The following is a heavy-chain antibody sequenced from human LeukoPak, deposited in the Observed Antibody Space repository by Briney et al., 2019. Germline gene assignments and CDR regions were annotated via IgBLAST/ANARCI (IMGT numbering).Heavy chain of an antibody. D-gene: IGHD3-22*01. J-gene: IGHJ5*02. CDR2: IKQDGSEK. Sequence: PGGSLRLSCAASGFTLSSYWMSWVRQAPGKGLEWAANIKQDGSEKYYVDSVKGRFTISRDNAKNSLYLQMNSLRAEDTAVYYCARTVRGRYYDSSGYPDHWGQGTLVTVSS. V-gene: IGHV3-7*01. CDR1: GFTLSSYW. CDR3: ARTVRGRYYDSSGYPDH.